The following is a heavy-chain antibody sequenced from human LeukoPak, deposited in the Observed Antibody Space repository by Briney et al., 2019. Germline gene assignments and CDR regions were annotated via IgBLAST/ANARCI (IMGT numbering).Heavy chain of an antibody. J-gene: IGHJ3*02. CDR3: ARKVYGDYPFDAFDI. D-gene: IGHD4-17*01. V-gene: IGHV4-59*01. Sequence: SETLSLTCAASGCTISSYYWRWVRQPPGKGLEWVGDIYYSGSTNYNPSLKSRVTISVDTSKNQFSLKLSSVTAADTAVYYCARKVYGDYPFDAFDIWGQGTMVTVSS. CDR2: IYYSGST. CDR1: GCTISSYY.